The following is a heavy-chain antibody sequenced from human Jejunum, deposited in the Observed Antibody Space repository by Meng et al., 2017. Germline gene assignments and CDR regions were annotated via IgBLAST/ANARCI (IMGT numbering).Heavy chain of an antibody. CDR1: GFIFSSYA. CDR2: ISNDGSKK. Sequence: GGSLRLSCAASGFIFSSYAMDWVRQAPGKGLEWVALISNDGSKKFYADSVKDRFTISRDNSKNTLYLQMYGLRAADMAIYYCARVRLIDNAGSFYRGLDYWGQGTLVTVSS. V-gene: IGHV3-30*04. J-gene: IGHJ4*02. CDR3: ARVRLIDNAGSFYRGLDY. D-gene: IGHD3-10*01.